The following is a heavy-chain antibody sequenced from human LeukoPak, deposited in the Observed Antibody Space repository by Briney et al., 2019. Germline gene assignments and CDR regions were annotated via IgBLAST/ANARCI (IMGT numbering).Heavy chain of an antibody. J-gene: IGHJ5*02. V-gene: IGHV4-39*01. CDR2: IYYSRST. Sequence: SETLSLTCTVSGGSISSSSYYWGWIRQPPGKGLEWIGTIYYSRSTYYNPSLKSRVTISVDTSKNQFSLKLNSVTAADTGVYYCARHPTLNSSPRWFDPWGQGTLVTVSS. CDR3: ARHPTLNSSPRWFDP. D-gene: IGHD6-13*01. CDR1: GGSISSSSYY.